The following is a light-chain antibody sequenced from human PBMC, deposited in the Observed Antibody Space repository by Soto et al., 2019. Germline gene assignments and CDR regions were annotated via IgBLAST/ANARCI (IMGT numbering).Light chain of an antibody. CDR1: QDIRNY. CDR2: DAS. CDR3: QQRYITLYS. J-gene: IGKJ2*03. Sequence: DIQMTQSPASLSASVGDRVTITCQASQDIRNYLNWYQQKPGKAPKLLINDASSLQSGVPSRFSGSGSGTDFTLTITSLQPEDFATYHCQQRYITLYSFGQGTSLEIK. V-gene: IGKV1-39*01.